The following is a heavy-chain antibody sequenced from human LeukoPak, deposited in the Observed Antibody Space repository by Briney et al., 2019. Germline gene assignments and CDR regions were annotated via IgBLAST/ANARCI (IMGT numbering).Heavy chain of an antibody. D-gene: IGHD2-21*02. CDR2: ISGSGTGT. Sequence: GGSLRLSCAASGFTFSYYWMTWVRQAPGKGLEWVSAISGSGTGTYYADSVKGWFTISRDNSKNTLYLQMNSLRAEDTAVYYCAKTRLVVTATENWGQGTLVTVSS. CDR1: GFTFSYYW. J-gene: IGHJ4*02. CDR3: AKTRLVVTATEN. V-gene: IGHV3-23*01.